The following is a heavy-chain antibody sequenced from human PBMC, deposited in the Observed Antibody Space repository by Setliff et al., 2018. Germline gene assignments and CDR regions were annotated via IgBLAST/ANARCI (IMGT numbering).Heavy chain of an antibody. D-gene: IGHD2-21*01. CDR3: ATEKFPGDWGDY. J-gene: IGHJ4*02. V-gene: IGHV1-18*01. CDR1: GGTFSSYA. CDR2: ISVYNGKT. Sequence: ASVKVSCKASGGTFSSYAISWVRQAPGQGLEWMGWISVYNGKTKYAQKFQGRVTMTTDTSTRTAYMGVTSLRSDDTAVYYCATEKFPGDWGDYWGQGTLVTVSS.